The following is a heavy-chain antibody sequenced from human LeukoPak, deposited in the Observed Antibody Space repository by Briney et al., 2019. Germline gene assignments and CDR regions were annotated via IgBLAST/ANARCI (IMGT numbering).Heavy chain of an antibody. D-gene: IGHD6-19*01. V-gene: IGHV3-30*04. CDR1: GFTFSSYA. Sequence: GRSLRLSCAASGFTFSSYAMHWVRQAPGKGLEWVAVISYDGSNKYYADSVKGRFTISRDNAKNSLYLQMNSLRAEDTAVYYCARDSGIAVAAEWGQGTLVTVSS. J-gene: IGHJ4*02. CDR3: ARDSGIAVAAE. CDR2: ISYDGSNK.